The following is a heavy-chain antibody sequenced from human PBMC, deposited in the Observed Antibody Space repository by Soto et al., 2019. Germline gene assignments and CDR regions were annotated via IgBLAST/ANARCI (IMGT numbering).Heavy chain of an antibody. CDR2: INSDGSST. D-gene: IGHD4-17*01. V-gene: IGHV3-74*01. CDR3: ARDGTTVTPWYYYYYYMDV. CDR1: GCSFSSHG. J-gene: IGHJ6*03. Sequence: GGSLRLSCAASGCSFSSHGRNWVRQAPGKGLVWVSRINSDGSSTSYADSVKGRFTISRDNAKNTLYLQMNSLRAEDTAVYYCARDGTTVTPWYYYYYYMDVWGKGTTVTVSS.